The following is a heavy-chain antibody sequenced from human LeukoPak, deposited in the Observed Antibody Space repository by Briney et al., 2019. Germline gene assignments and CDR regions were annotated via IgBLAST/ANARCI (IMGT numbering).Heavy chain of an antibody. Sequence: ASVKVSCKASGYTFTRYGISWVRQAPGQGLDWMGWISAYNGNTNYAQKLQGRVTMTTDTSTSTAYMELRSLRSDDTAVYYCAREAPYYYGMDVWGQGTTVTVSS. CDR1: GYTFTRYG. CDR2: ISAYNGNT. CDR3: AREAPYYYGMDV. V-gene: IGHV1-18*01. J-gene: IGHJ6*02.